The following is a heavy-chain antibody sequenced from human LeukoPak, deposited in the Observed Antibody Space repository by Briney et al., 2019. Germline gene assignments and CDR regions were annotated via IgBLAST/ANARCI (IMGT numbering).Heavy chain of an antibody. V-gene: IGHV4-34*01. J-gene: IGHJ4*02. Sequence: SETLSLTCAVYGGSFSGYYWSWIRQPPGKGLEWIGEINHSGSANYNPSLKSRVTISVDTSKNQFSLKLSSVTAADTAVYYCARVGDAANDSSGYSIDYWGQGTLVTVSS. D-gene: IGHD3-22*01. CDR3: ARVGDAANDSSGYSIDY. CDR2: INHSGSA. CDR1: GGSFSGYY.